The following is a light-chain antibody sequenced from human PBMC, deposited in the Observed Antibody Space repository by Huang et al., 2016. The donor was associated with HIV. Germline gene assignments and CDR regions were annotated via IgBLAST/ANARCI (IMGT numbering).Light chain of an antibody. CDR2: AAS. Sequence: DIQLTQSPSAMSASVGDRVPITCRASQDISNSLAWFQQKPGKAPKRLIYAASNLQSGVPSRCSGSGSGTEFTLTITSLQPADFATFYCLQYNGYPWTFGQGTTVEIK. V-gene: IGKV1-17*03. CDR3: LQYNGYPWT. CDR1: QDISNS. J-gene: IGKJ1*01.